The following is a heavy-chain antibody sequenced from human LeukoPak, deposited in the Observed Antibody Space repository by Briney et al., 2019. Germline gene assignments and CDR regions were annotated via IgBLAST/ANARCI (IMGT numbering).Heavy chain of an antibody. CDR2: IDPDNGDT. Sequence: ASVKVSCKASGYTFTGYYIHWVRQAPGQGLEWMGWIDPDNGDTNYAQNFQGRVTMTRDTSISTAYMELSRLRSDDTAVYYCARSSGYYPIDYWGQGTLVTVSS. CDR1: GYTFTGYY. D-gene: IGHD3-22*01. V-gene: IGHV1-2*02. CDR3: ARSSGYYPIDY. J-gene: IGHJ4*02.